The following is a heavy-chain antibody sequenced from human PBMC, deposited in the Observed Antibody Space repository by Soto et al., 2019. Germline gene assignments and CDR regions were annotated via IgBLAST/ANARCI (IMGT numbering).Heavy chain of an antibody. CDR1: GGTFSTYG. D-gene: IGHD6-13*01. CDR3: ARDEAAADTSGMDV. Sequence: QVQLVQSGAEVKKPGYSVKVSCKASGGTFSTYGINWVRQAPGQGLEWMGGIIPIFDTTNYAQKFQGKFTITEDEYTSTVEMELSSLRSEDTAVYYCARDEAAADTSGMDVWGQGTTVTVSS. V-gene: IGHV1-69*01. J-gene: IGHJ6*02. CDR2: IIPIFDTT.